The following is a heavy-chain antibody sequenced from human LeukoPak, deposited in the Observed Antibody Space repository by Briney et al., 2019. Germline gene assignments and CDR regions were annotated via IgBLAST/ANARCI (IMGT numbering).Heavy chain of an antibody. D-gene: IGHD5-18*01. J-gene: IGHJ4*02. CDR2: ISSSSSYI. Sequence: GESLRLSCAASGFTFSSYSMNWVRQAPGKGLEWVSSISSSSSYIYYADSVKGRFTISRDNAKNSLYLQMNSLRAEDTAVYYCARGRAWIQLWLFRNGHFDYWGQGTLVTVSS. CDR1: GFTFSSYS. CDR3: ARGRAWIQLWLFRNGHFDY. V-gene: IGHV3-21*01.